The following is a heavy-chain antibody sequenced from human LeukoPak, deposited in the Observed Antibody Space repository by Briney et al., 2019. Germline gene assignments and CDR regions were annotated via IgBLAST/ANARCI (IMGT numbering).Heavy chain of an antibody. Sequence: SVKVSCKASGGTFSIYAISWVRQAPGQGLEWMGGIIPIFGTANYAQKFQGRVTITTDESTSTAYMELSSLRSEDTAVYYCASITIFGVGPRSYWYFDLWGRGTLVTVSS. J-gene: IGHJ2*01. D-gene: IGHD3-3*01. V-gene: IGHV1-69*05. CDR3: ASITIFGVGPRSYWYFDL. CDR1: GGTFSIYA. CDR2: IIPIFGTA.